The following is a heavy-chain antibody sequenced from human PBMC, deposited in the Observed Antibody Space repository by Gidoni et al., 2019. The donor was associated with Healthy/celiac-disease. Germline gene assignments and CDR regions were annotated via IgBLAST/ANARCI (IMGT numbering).Heavy chain of an antibody. D-gene: IGHD3-22*01. Sequence: EVQLVESGGGLVQPAGSLRLSCAASGFTFSDHYMDWVRQAPGKELEWVVRTRNKANSYTTEYAASVKGRVTISRDDAKNSLYLLMNSLKTEDTAVYYCATYYDSSCDAFDILGQGTMVTVSS. J-gene: IGHJ3*02. CDR1: GFTFSDHY. CDR3: ATYYDSSCDAFDI. V-gene: IGHV3-72*01. CDR2: TRNKANSYTT.